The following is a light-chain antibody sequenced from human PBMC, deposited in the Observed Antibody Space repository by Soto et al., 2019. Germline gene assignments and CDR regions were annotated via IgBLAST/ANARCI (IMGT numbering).Light chain of an antibody. V-gene: IGKV1-39*01. J-gene: IGKJ4*01. Sequence: DIQMTQSPSSLSASVGDRVTITCRASQSISSYLNWYQQKPGKAPKLLIYAASSLQSGVPSRFRGSEPGTDFTLTISSLQPEDFATYYCQQSYVTPLTFGGGTRWRSN. CDR2: AAS. CDR3: QQSYVTPLT. CDR1: QSISSY.